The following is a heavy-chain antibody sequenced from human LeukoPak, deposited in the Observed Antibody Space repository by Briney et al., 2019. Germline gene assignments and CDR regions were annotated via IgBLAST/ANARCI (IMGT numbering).Heavy chain of an antibody. J-gene: IGHJ4*02. Sequence: GGSLRLSCAAPGFTFSNYAMHWVRQAPGKGLEYVSAISSNGASTYYANSVKGRFTISRDNSKNTLYLQMGSLRAEDMAVYYCAREGQQLELDYWGQGTLVTVSS. D-gene: IGHD6-13*01. V-gene: IGHV3-64*01. CDR2: ISSNGAST. CDR1: GFTFSNYA. CDR3: AREGQQLELDY.